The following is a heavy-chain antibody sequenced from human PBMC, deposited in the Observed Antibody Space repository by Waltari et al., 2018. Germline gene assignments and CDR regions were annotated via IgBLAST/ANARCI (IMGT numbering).Heavy chain of an antibody. CDR1: GGSISSYY. CDR2: IYYSGST. CDR3: ARAGVVQRWFSDAFDI. V-gene: IGHV4-59*01. D-gene: IGHD5-18*01. Sequence: QVQLQESGPGLVKPSETLSLTCTVSGGSISSYYWSWIRQPPGKGLEWIGYIYYSGSTNDSPCLKSRVTRSGDTAKNQCSLKLGSGTAADTAVYYGARAGVVQRWFSDAFDIWGQGTMVTVSS. J-gene: IGHJ3*02.